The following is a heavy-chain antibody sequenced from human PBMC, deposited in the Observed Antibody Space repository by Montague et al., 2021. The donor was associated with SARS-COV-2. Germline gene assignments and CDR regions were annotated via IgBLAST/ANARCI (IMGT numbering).Heavy chain of an antibody. D-gene: IGHD3-10*01. V-gene: IGHV4-59*03. CDR3: ATSLGGRYYWADYYFDY. J-gene: IGHJ4*02. CDR1: GASMSPYH. Sequence: SETLSLTCAVTGASMSPYHWSWIRQPPGKGLEWIGNLHHSGATXXXPSXXXRVTMSVDTSKNQFSLNLISVTAADTAVYFCATSLGGRYYWADYYFDYWGQGTLVTVSS. CDR2: LHHSGAT.